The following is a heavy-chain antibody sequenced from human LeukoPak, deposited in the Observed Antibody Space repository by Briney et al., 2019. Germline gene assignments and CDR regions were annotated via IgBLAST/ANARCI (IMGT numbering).Heavy chain of an antibody. D-gene: IGHD6-19*01. CDR1: GFTLINHA. CDR3: ARERYSSGWYIIDP. V-gene: IGHV3-7*03. CDR2: IKQDGSEK. Sequence: GGSLRLSCAASGFTLINHAMSWVRQAPGKGLEWVANIKQDGSEKYYVDSVKGRFTISRDNAKNSLYLQMNSLRAEDTAVYYCARERYSSGWYIIDPWGQGTLVTVSS. J-gene: IGHJ5*02.